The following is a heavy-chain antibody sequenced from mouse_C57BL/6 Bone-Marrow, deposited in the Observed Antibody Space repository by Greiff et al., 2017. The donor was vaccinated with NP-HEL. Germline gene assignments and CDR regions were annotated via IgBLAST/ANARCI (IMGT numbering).Heavy chain of an antibody. CDR3: ARYYYGSRGWDFDV. J-gene: IGHJ1*03. CDR1: GYTFTSYW. V-gene: IGHV1-72*01. Sequence: QVQLQQPGADLVKPGASVKLSCKASGYTFTSYWMHWVKQRPGRGLEWIGRIDPNSGGTKFTEKFKTKATLTVDKPSSTAYMQLSSLTSEDSAVYYCARYYYGSRGWDFDVWGTGTTVTVSS. CDR2: IDPNSGGT. D-gene: IGHD1-1*01.